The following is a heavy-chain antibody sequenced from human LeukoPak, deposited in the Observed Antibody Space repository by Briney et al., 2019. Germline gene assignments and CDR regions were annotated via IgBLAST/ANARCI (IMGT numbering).Heavy chain of an antibody. CDR3: AWETLASGYNWFDP. V-gene: IGHV1-69*01. Sequence: GSSVKVSCKASGGTFSSYAISWVRQAPGQGLEWMGGIIPIFGTANYAQKFQGRVTITADESTSTAYMELSSLGSEDTAVYYCAWETLASGYNWFDPWGQGTLVTVSS. J-gene: IGHJ5*02. D-gene: IGHD1-26*01. CDR2: IIPIFGTA. CDR1: GGTFSSYA.